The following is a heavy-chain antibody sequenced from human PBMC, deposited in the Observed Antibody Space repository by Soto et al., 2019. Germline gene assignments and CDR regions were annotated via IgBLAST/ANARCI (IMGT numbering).Heavy chain of an antibody. J-gene: IGHJ6*02. CDR1: GFTFSGSG. V-gene: IGHV3-73*02. Sequence: EVQLVESGGGLVQPGGSLKLSCAASGFTFSGSGIHWVRQASGKGLEWVGRIRTKPNSYATAYAASVKGRFTISRDDSKNTAYLQMNSLKPEDTAVYYCTNGLVGVTGYYGMDVWGQGTTVTVSS. CDR3: TNGLVGVTGYYGMDV. D-gene: IGHD3-22*01. CDR2: IRTKPNSYAT.